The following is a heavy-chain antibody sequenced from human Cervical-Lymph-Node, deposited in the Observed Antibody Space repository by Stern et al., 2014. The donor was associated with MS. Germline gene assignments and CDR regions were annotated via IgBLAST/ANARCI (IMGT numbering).Heavy chain of an antibody. D-gene: IGHD6-19*01. V-gene: IGHV5-51*01. CDR1: GYNFTSYW. CDR2: IYPGGSDT. Sequence: EDQLVESGAEVKKPGESLKISCKGSGYNFTSYWIGWGRQMPGKGLERMGIIYPGGSDTRYSPSFQGQVTISADKSISTAYLQWSSLKASDTAMYYCARHCAKREQCAXXXWGQGTLVTVSS. J-gene: IGHJ4*02. CDR3: ARHCAKREQCAXXX.